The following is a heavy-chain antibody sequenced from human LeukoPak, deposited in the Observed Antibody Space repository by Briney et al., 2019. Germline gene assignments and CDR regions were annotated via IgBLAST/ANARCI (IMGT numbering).Heavy chain of an antibody. CDR3: AKSAVPGTYYYFYDMDV. V-gene: IGHV3-30*02. D-gene: IGHD6-19*01. Sequence: GGSLRLSCAASGFNFSTYGMHWVRQAPGKGLEWVAFIRYDGAYQYFAESMKGRSTISRDNSKNTLYLQMISLRAEDTAVYYCAKSAVPGTYYYFYDMDVWGIGTTVTISS. CDR2: IRYDGAYQ. J-gene: IGHJ6*03. CDR1: GFNFSTYG.